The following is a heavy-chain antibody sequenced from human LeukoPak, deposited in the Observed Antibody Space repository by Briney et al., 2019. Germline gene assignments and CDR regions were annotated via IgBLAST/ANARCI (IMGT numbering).Heavy chain of an antibody. CDR2: LVDSGGST. D-gene: IGHD4-11*01. CDR1: GFTFTTYA. J-gene: IGHJ5*02. CDR3: AKASRATLTTVINWFDP. V-gene: IGHV3-23*01. Sequence: GGSLRLSCAASGFTFTTYAMSWVRQAPGKGLEWVSGLVDSGGSTYYADSVKGRFTISRDNSKNTLYLQMNSLRVEDTAVYYCAKASRATLTTVINWFDPWGQGTPVTVSS.